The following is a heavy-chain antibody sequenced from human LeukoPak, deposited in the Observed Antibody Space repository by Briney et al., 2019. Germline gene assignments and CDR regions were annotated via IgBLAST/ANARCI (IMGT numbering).Heavy chain of an antibody. V-gene: IGHV4-34*01. D-gene: IGHD3-10*01. J-gene: IGHJ4*02. CDR3: ATAHNQREFNN. Sequence: SETLSLTCAVYGASFSGYYWSWIRQPPGKGLEWIGEINHSGSTNYNPSLKSRVTISVDTSKNQFSLRLSSVTAADTAVYYRATAHNQREFNNWGQGTLVTVPS. CDR2: INHSGST. CDR1: GASFSGYY.